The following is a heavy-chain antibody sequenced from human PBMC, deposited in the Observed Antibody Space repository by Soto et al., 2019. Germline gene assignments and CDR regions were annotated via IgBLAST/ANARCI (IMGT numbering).Heavy chain of an antibody. J-gene: IGHJ4*02. D-gene: IGHD6-19*01. CDR3: EKECEDSSGGGRSDY. Sequence: EVQLLESGGGLVQPGGSLRLSCAASGFTFSSYAMSWVRQAPGKGLEWVSAISGSGGSTYYADSVKGRFTISRDNSKNSLYLQMNSLRAEDTAVYYCEKECEDSSGGGRSDYWGQGTLVTVSS. CDR2: ISGSGGST. V-gene: IGHV3-23*01. CDR1: GFTFSSYA.